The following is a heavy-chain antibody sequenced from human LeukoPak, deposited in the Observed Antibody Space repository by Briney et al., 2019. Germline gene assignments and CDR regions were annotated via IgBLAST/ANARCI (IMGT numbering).Heavy chain of an antibody. CDR1: GFTVSSNY. CDR2: IYSGGST. Sequence: GGSLILSCPASGFTVSSNYMNWVRQAPGKGLEWVSVIYSGGSTYYADSVKGRFTISRDKSKNTVYLQMKSLRFEDTAMYYCARNWFDRWGQGTLVTVSS. V-gene: IGHV3-66*02. CDR3: ARNWFDR. J-gene: IGHJ5*02.